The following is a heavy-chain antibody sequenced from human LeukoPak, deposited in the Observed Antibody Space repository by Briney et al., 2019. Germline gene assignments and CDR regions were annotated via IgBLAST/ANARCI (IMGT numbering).Heavy chain of an antibody. V-gene: IGHV3-23*01. D-gene: IGHD3-9*01. Sequence: PGGSLRLSCGAAGFTFSDYSMSWVRQAPGKGLEWVSSISGSGANTYYADSVKGRFTISRDNSKNTLYLQMNSLRIEDTATYYCAKCQFYNILTGYYRPLDHWGQGVLVTVSS. CDR2: ISGSGANT. CDR1: GFTFSDYS. CDR3: AKCQFYNILTGYYRPLDH. J-gene: IGHJ5*02.